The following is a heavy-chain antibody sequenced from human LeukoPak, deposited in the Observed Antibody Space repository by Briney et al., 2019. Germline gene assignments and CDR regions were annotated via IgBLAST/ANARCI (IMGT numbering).Heavy chain of an antibody. V-gene: IGHV3-74*01. Sequence: GGSLRLSCAASGFTFSSYWMHWVRQAPGKGLVWVSRINSDGSSTSYADSVKGRFTISRDNAKNTLYLQMNNLRAEDTAVYYCARSPYGDYSFDYWGQGTLVTVSS. D-gene: IGHD4-17*01. J-gene: IGHJ4*02. CDR3: ARSPYGDYSFDY. CDR2: INSDGSST. CDR1: GFTFSSYW.